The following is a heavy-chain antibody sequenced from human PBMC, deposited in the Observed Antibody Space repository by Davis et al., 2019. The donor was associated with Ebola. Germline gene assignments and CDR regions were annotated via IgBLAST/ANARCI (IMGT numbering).Heavy chain of an antibody. CDR2: INPRGRYM. CDR1: GFTSSSYS. J-gene: IGHJ4*02. Sequence: GGSLSLSCEASGFTSSSYSMNWVRKAPGKGLEWVSSINPRGRYMYYADSVEGRFIISRDNARNSLDLQMNSLRVEDTAVYHCVPGTWIRGQGILVTVSS. CDR3: VPGTWI. V-gene: IGHV3-21*01. D-gene: IGHD5-18*01.